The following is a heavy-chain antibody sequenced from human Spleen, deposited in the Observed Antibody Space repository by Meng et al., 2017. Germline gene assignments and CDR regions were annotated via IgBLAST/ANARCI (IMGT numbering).Heavy chain of an antibody. Sequence: QLHLVRSGPAVKKPGAPVKVSCKASGSTFTGYYMHWVRQAPGQGLAWMGRINPNSGDTNYVQKFQGRVTMTRDTSISTAYMELSRLKSDDTAVYYCANSVANFDHWGQGTLVTVSS. CDR3: ANSVANFDH. CDR1: GSTFTGYY. V-gene: IGHV1-2*06. J-gene: IGHJ4*02. D-gene: IGHD5-12*01. CDR2: INPNSGDT.